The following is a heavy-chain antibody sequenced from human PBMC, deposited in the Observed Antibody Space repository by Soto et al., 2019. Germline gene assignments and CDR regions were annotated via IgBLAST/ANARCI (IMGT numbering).Heavy chain of an antibody. CDR2: ISYDGSNK. Sequence: QVQLVESGGGVVQPGRSLRLSCAASGFTFSSYAMHWVRQAPGKGLEWVAVISYDGSNKYYADSVKGRFTISRDNSKNPLYLQMIRLRAQDTAVYYCASPGGYSSRSYRGFDYWGQGTLVTVSS. CDR3: ASPGGYSSRSYRGFDY. CDR1: GFTFSSYA. D-gene: IGHD6-19*01. J-gene: IGHJ4*02. V-gene: IGHV3-30-3*01.